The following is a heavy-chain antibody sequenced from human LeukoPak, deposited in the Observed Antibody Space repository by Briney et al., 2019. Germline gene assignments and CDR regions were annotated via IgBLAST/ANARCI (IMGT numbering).Heavy chain of an antibody. CDR1: GGSFSGYY. V-gene: IGHV4-34*01. J-gene: IGHJ5*02. CDR3: ARARPSSSWTMAYNWFDP. Sequence: TSETLSLTCAVYGGSFSGYYWSWIRQPPGKGLEWIGEINHSGSTNYNPSLKSRVTISVDTSKNQFSLKLSSVTAADTAVYYCARARPSSSWTMAYNWFDPWGQGTLVTVSS. CDR2: INHSGST. D-gene: IGHD6-13*01.